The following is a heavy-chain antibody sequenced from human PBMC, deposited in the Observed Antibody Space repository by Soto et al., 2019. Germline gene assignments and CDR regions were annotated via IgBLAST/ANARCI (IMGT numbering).Heavy chain of an antibody. D-gene: IGHD2-15*01. CDR2: INHSGST. J-gene: IGHJ5*02. CDR3: ARIVVVVAATRANRRNWFDP. CDR1: GGSFSGYY. Sequence: PSETLSLTCAVYGGSFSGYYWSWIRQPPGKGLEWIGEINHSGSTNYNPSLKSRVTISVDTSKNQFSLKLSSVTAADTAVYYCARIVVVVAATRANRRNWFDPWGQGTLVTVSS. V-gene: IGHV4-34*01.